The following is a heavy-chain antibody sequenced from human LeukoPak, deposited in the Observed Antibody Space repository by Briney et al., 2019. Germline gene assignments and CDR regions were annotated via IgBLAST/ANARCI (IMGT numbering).Heavy chain of an antibody. CDR3: AKDPKSRFLEWLLYGYFDY. CDR2: ISGSGGST. CDR1: GFTFSSYA. J-gene: IGHJ4*02. Sequence: GGSLRLSCAASGFTFSSYAMSWVRQAPGKGLEWVSAISGSGGSTYYADSVKGRFTISRDNSMNTLYLQMNSLRAEDTAVYYCAKDPKSRFLEWLLYGYFDYWGQGTLVTVSS. V-gene: IGHV3-23*01. D-gene: IGHD3-3*01.